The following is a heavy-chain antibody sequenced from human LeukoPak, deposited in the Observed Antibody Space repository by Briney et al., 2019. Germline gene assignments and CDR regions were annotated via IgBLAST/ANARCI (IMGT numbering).Heavy chain of an antibody. CDR1: GFTFSSYS. J-gene: IGHJ4*02. CDR3: ARAIGWLQLRGIYYYLDY. CDR2: ISSSSSTI. V-gene: IGHV3-48*01. D-gene: IGHD5-24*01. Sequence: AGGSLRLSCAASGFTFSSYSMNWVRQAPGKGLEWVSYISSSSSTIYYADSVKGRFTISRDNAKNSLYLQMNSLRAEDTAVYYCARAIGWLQLRGIYYYLDYWGQGTLVTVSS.